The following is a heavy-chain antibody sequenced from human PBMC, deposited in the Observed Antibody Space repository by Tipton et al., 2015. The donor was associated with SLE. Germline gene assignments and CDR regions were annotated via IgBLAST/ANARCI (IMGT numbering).Heavy chain of an antibody. CDR3: AKSRTSRYYYGMDV. J-gene: IGHJ6*02. D-gene: IGHD1-1*01. Sequence: SLRLSCVGSEFTFSSYEMNWVRQAPGKGLEWVAVIYGAGTSTYYGDSVKGRFTISRDNSKDTLYLQMTSLRAEDTAVYYCAKSRTSRYYYGMDVWGLGTTVTVSS. CDR2: IYGAGTST. V-gene: IGHV3-23*03. CDR1: EFTFSSYE.